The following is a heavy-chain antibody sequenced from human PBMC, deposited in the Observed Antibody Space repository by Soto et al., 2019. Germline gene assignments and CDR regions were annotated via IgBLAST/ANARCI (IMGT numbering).Heavy chain of an antibody. Sequence: LRLSCAASGFTFSSYWMHWVRQAPGKGLVWVSRINSDGSSTSYADSVKGRFTISRDNAKNTLYLQMNSLRAEDTAVYYCARGPYDILTGYFFDPWGQGTLVTVSS. CDR1: GFTFSSYW. CDR3: ARGPYDILTGYFFDP. J-gene: IGHJ5*02. CDR2: INSDGSST. D-gene: IGHD3-9*01. V-gene: IGHV3-74*01.